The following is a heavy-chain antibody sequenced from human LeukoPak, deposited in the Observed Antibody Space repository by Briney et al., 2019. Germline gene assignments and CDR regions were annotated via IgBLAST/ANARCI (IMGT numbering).Heavy chain of an antibody. CDR1: GYTFTSYG. CDR2: ISAYNGNT. CDR3: ASTQKIVEMATIGYYFDY. V-gene: IGHV1-18*01. D-gene: IGHD5-24*01. J-gene: IGHJ4*02. Sequence: ASVKVSYKASGYTFTSYGISWVRQAPGQGLEWMGLISAYNGNTNYAQKFQDRVTITADKSTGTVYMELSSLRSEDTAVYYCASTQKIVEMATIGYYFDYWGQGTLVTVSS.